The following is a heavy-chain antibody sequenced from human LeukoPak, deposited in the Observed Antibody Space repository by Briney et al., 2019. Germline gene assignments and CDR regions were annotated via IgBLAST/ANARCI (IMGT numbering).Heavy chain of an antibody. CDR3: ARGKYDSGGYYLDY. Sequence: PSETLSLTCAVYGESFSGYYWSWIRQPPGKGLTLIGEINHSGSINYNPSLKSRVTISLDTSKSQFSLKLSSVTAADSAVCYCARGKYDSGGYYLDYWGQGTLVTVSS. CDR1: GESFSGYY. D-gene: IGHD3-22*01. J-gene: IGHJ4*02. CDR2: INHSGSI. V-gene: IGHV4-34*01.